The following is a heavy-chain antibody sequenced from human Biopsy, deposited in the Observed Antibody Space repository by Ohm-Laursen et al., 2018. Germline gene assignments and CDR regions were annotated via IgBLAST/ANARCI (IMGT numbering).Heavy chain of an antibody. V-gene: IGHV3-9*01. J-gene: IGHJ4*01. Sequence: SLRLSCTASGFIFSDYGMHWVRQAPGKGLEWVSGISGSSNNIIYADSVRGRFTISRDNAKSSLYLEMNSLRSEDTAFYYCTKRRTAVRHFDSWGHGTLVTVSS. D-gene: IGHD6-25*01. CDR3: TKRRTAVRHFDS. CDR1: GFIFSDYG. CDR2: ISGSSNNI.